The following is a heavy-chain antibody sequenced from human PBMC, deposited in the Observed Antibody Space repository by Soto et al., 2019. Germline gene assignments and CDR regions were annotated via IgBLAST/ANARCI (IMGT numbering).Heavy chain of an antibody. J-gene: IGHJ4*02. CDR2: IYHSGTT. Sequence: QVQLQESGPGLVEPSGTLSLTCAVSGASISNTNWWSWVRQPPGKGLEWIGEIYHSGTTNCDPSLNSRVTISVDKSKNQFSLKLSSVTAADTAVYYCAIPGAGDFDYWGQGTLVTVSS. V-gene: IGHV4-4*02. D-gene: IGHD6-13*01. CDR3: AIPGAGDFDY. CDR1: GASISNTNW.